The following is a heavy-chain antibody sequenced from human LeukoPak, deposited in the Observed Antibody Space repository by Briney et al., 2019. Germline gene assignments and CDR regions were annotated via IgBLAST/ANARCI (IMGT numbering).Heavy chain of an antibody. D-gene: IGHD4-23*01. CDR3: ARRALQWELLVF. CDR2: IYPGDSDT. J-gene: IGHJ4*02. CDR1: GYSITSYW. V-gene: IGHV5-51*01. Sequence: GESLKIFCMGSGYSITSYWIGWVRQMPGKGLEWVGIIYPGDSDTRYSPSFEGQVTISVDRSISTAYLQWSSLKASDTAMYYCARRALQWELLVFWGQGTLVTVSS.